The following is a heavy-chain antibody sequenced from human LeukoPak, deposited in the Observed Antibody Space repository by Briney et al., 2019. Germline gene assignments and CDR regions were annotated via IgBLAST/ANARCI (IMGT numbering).Heavy chain of an antibody. CDR3: ARESRYSSSCPDS. V-gene: IGHV3-33*01. J-gene: IGHJ4*02. CDR1: GFSFSTYG. Sequence: GGSLGLSCAASGFSFSTYGMHWVRQAPGKGLEWVAFIWYDGTNKYYGASVKGRFTISRDNSKNTLYLQMNGLRADDTAVYYCARESRYSSSCPDSWGQGALVTVSS. D-gene: IGHD6-13*01. CDR2: IWYDGTNK.